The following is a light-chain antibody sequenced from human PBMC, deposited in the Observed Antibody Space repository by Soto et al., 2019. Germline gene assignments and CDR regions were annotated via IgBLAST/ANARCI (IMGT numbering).Light chain of an antibody. CDR1: ALPKQY. J-gene: IGLJ1*01. CDR3: QSADSSGTDV. CDR2: KDS. Sequence: SYELTQPPSVSVSPGQTARTTCSGDALPKQYAYWYQQKPRQAPVLVIYKDSERPSGIPERFSGSSSGTTVTLTISGVQAEDEADYYCQSADSSGTDVFGTGTKLTVL. V-gene: IGLV3-25*03.